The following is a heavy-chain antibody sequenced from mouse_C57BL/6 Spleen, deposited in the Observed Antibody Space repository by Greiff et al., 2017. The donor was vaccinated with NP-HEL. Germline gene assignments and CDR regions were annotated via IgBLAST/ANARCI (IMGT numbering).Heavy chain of an antibody. J-gene: IGHJ2*01. D-gene: IGHD1-1*01. CDR1: GYTFTDYY. CDR3: AIITTVVAKDY. CDR2: IYPGSGNT. Sequence: QVQLKQSGAELVRPGASVKLSCKASGYTFTDYYINWVKQRPGQGLEWIARIYPGSGNTYYNEKFKGKATLTAEKSSSTAYMQLSSLTSEDSAVYFCAIITTVVAKDYWGQGTTLTVSS. V-gene: IGHV1-76*01.